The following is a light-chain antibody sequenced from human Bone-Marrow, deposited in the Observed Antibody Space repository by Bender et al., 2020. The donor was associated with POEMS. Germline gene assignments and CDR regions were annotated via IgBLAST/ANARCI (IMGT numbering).Light chain of an antibody. CDR3: PSYDSSLSADV. J-gene: IGLJ1*01. Sequence: SVLTQSPSVTGAPGQRVTISCTGSSSNIGAGYDGHWYQQLPTAAPKLLISGNSNRPSGVPDRFSCSKSGSSASLAITGLPAEDEADHYFPSYDSSLSADVFGTGTRVTLL. CDR2: GNS. V-gene: IGLV1-40*01. CDR1: SSNIGAGYD.